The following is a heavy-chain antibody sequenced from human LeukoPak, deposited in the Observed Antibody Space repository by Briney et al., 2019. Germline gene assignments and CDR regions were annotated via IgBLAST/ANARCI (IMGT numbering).Heavy chain of an antibody. J-gene: IGHJ4*02. Sequence: SETLSLTCAVYGGSFSGHYWRWCSQPPEKGREWIGEVNHRGNTHYNPHLKSRYTISEDKSKNQFSLRLSSVPAADTAVYYCARGPPEKYYDGSGYYFFDSWGQGTLVTVSS. CDR1: GGSFSGHY. D-gene: IGHD3-22*01. CDR3: ARGPPEKYYDGSGYYFFDS. V-gene: IGHV4-34*01. CDR2: VNHRGNT.